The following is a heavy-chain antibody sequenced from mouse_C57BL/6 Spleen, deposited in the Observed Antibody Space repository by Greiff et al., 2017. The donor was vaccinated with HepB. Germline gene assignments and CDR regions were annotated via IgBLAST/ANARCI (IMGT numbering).Heavy chain of an antibody. D-gene: IGHD2-2*01. J-gene: IGHJ3*01. Sequence: VQLQQPGAELVKPGASVKVSRKASGYTFTSYWMHWVKQRPGQGLEWIGRIHPSDSDTNYNQKFKGKATLTVDKSSSTAYMQLSSLTSEDSAVYYCATTMVTREPFAYWGQGTLVTVSA. CDR2: IHPSDSDT. CDR1: GYTFTSYW. CDR3: ATTMVTREPFAY. V-gene: IGHV1-74*01.